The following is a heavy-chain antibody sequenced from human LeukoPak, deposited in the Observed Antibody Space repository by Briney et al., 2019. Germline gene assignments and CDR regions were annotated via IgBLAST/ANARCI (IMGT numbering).Heavy chain of an antibody. V-gene: IGHV3-7*01. D-gene: IGHD1-1*01. CDR1: GFTFSSYA. CDR2: IKQDGSEK. Sequence: GGSLRLSCAASGFTFSSYAMSWVRQAPGKGLEWVANIKQDGSEKYYVGSVKGRFTISRDNAKTSLYLQMNSLRAEDTAVYYCATNWNRGAVDYWGQGTLVTVSS. CDR3: ATNWNRGAVDY. J-gene: IGHJ4*02.